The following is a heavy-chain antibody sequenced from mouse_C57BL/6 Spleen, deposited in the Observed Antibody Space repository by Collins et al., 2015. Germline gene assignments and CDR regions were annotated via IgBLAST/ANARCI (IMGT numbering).Heavy chain of an antibody. CDR2: IYPRSGNT. J-gene: IGHJ2*01. CDR3: ASDYDGLYYFDY. D-gene: IGHD2-4*01. V-gene: IGHV1-81*01. Sequence: QVQLQQSGAELARPGASVKLSCKASGYTFTSYGISWVKQRTGQGLEWIGEIYPRSGNTYYNEKFKGKATLTADKSSSTAYTELRSLTSEDSAVYFCASDYDGLYYFDYWGQGTTLTVSS. CDR1: GYTFTSYG.